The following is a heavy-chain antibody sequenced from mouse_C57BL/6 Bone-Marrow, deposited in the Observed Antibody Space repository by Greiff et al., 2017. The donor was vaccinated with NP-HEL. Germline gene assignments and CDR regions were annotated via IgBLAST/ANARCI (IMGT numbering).Heavy chain of an antibody. V-gene: IGHV1-64*01. CDR1: GYTFTSYW. CDR3: ARSPYRAWFAY. Sequence: QVQLQQPGAELVKPGASVKLSCKASGYTFTSYWMHWVKQRPGQGLEWIGMIHPNSGSTNYNEKFKSKATLTVDKSSSTAYMQLSSLTSEDSAVYYCARSPYRAWFAYWGQGTLVTVSA. J-gene: IGHJ3*01. CDR2: IHPNSGST. D-gene: IGHD2-10*01.